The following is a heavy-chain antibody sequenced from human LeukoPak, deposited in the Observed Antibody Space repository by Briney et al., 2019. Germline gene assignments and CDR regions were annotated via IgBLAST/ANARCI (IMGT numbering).Heavy chain of an antibody. CDR1: GGSISSSSYY. CDR3: ARLYVDTAMVGPFDY. J-gene: IGHJ4*02. D-gene: IGHD5-18*01. V-gene: IGHV4-39*06. CDR2: IYYSGST. Sequence: SETLSLTCTVSGGSISSSSYYWGWIRQPPGKGLEWIGSIYYSGSTYYNPSLKSRVTISVDTSKNQFTLKLSSVTAADTAVYYCARLYVDTAMVGPFDYWGQGTLVTVSS.